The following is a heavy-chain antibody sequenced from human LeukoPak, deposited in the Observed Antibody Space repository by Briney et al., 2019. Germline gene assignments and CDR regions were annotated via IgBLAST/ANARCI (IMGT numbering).Heavy chain of an antibody. CDR1: GFTFSSYA. CDR2: ISYDGSNK. V-gene: IGHV3-30-3*01. D-gene: IGHD2-2*01. Sequence: PGRSLRLSCAASGFTFSSYAMHWVRQAPGKGLEWVAVISYDGSNKYYADSVKGRFTISRDNSKNTLYLQMNSLRAEDTAVYYCARDHRVGRIVVVLATNSNWFDPWGQGTLVTVSS. J-gene: IGHJ5*02. CDR3: ARDHRVGRIVVVLATNSNWFDP.